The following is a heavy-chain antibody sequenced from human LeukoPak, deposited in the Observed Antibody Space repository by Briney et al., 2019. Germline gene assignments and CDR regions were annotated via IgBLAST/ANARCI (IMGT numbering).Heavy chain of an antibody. Sequence: SVKVSCKASGGTFSSYAISWVRPAPGQGLEWVGGIIPIFGTANYAQKFQGRVTITADESTSTAYMELSSLRSEDTAVYYCAVVPAAKRDDYWGQGTLVTVSS. CDR1: GGTFSSYA. D-gene: IGHD2-2*01. CDR2: IIPIFGTA. V-gene: IGHV1-69*13. CDR3: AVVPAAKRDDY. J-gene: IGHJ4*02.